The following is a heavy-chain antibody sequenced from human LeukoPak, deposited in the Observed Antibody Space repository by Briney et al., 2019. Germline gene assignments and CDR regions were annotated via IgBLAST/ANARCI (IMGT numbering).Heavy chain of an antibody. Sequence: GGSLRLSCAASGFTFSSYSMNWVRQAPGKGLEWVSYISSSSSTIYYADSVKGRFTISRDNAKNSLYLQMNGLRDEDTAVYYCARVGIAVAGRWGDYWGQGTLVTVSS. J-gene: IGHJ4*02. CDR2: ISSSSSTI. D-gene: IGHD6-19*01. CDR3: ARVGIAVAGRWGDY. V-gene: IGHV3-48*02. CDR1: GFTFSSYS.